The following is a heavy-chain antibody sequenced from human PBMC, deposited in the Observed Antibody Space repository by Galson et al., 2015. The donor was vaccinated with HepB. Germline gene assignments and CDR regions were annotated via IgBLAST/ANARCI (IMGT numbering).Heavy chain of an antibody. Sequence: SLRLSCAVSGFDLRGHALSWVRQAPGKGLEWVSAISGSGSSPFYADFVRGRFTIFRDNSKSTLYLQMNSLRAEDTAVFFCARIVGSVPPFYGDTPIHFDSWGRGTLVTVSS. CDR1: GFDLRGHA. J-gene: IGHJ4*02. CDR3: ARIVGSVPPFYGDTPIHFDS. D-gene: IGHD4-17*01. V-gene: IGHV3-23*01. CDR2: ISGSGSSP.